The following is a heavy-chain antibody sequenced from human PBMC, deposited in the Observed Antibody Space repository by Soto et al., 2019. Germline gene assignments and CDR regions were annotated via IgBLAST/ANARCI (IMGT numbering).Heavy chain of an antibody. J-gene: IGHJ4*02. CDR3: ARDRKAYSDGWSKVLDY. Sequence: GGSLRLSCTVSGFSLRSFYMSWVRQAPGKGLEWVANIKEDGTEQHYVASVEGRFTISRDNPKNTLYLQMNSLRVEDTAVYYCARDRKAYSDGWSKVLDYWAQGAPVTGSS. CDR2: IKEDGTEQ. V-gene: IGHV3-7*03. D-gene: IGHD5-18*01. CDR1: GFSLRSFY.